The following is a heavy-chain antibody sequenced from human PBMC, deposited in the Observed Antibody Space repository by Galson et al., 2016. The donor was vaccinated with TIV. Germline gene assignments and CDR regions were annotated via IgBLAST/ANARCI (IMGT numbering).Heavy chain of an antibody. V-gene: IGHV1-3*01. D-gene: IGHD3-3*01. J-gene: IGHJ6*02. CDR3: ARVPHYGFWTNYPPDGMDV. CDR1: GYTFTSYA. Sequence: SVKVSCKASGYTFTSYALHWVRQAPGQRLEWMGWINAGTGNTKYSQKFQGRVTITRDTSASTAYMELSSLRSEDTAVYYCARVPHYGFWTNYPPDGMDVWGQGTTVTVS. CDR2: INAGTGNT.